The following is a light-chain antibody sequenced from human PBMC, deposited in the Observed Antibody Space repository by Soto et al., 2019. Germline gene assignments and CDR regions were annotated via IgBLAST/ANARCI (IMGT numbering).Light chain of an antibody. CDR3: MQSTQLPPT. Sequence: DVVMTQTALSVQLAPGPPASISCNSTHSFLHITGEPFLFWYLQKPGRSPQLLIYEVSTRASGVPDRFSGSGSGTDFTLEISRVETDDVGIYYCMQSTQLPPTFGQGTRLEIK. CDR1: HSFLHITGEPF. V-gene: IGKV2D-29*02. J-gene: IGKJ5*01. CDR2: EVS.